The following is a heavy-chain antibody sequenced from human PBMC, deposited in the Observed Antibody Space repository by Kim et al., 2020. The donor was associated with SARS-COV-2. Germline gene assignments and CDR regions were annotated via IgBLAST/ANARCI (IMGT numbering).Heavy chain of an antibody. CDR1: GGSISSYY. J-gene: IGHJ4*02. CDR2: IYYSGST. Sequence: SETLSLTCTVSGGSISSYYWSWIRQPPGKGLEWIGYIYYSGSTNYNPSLKSRVTISVDTSKNQFSLKLSSVTAADTAVYYCARDQDYFDYWGQGTLVTVSS. V-gene: IGHV4-59*01. CDR3: ARDQDYFDY.